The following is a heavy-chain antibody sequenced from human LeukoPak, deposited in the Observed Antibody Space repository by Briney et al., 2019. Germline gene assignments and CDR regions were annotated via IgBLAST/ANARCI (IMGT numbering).Heavy chain of an antibody. D-gene: IGHD3-22*01. J-gene: IGHJ5*02. CDR1: GYTFTGYY. CDR3: AREGDYYDSSGYWRWFDP. V-gene: IGHV1-2*02. Sequence: ASVKVSCKASGYTFTGYYMHWVRQAPGHGLEWMGWINPNSGGTNYAQKFQGRVTMTRDTSISTAYMELSRLRPDDTAVYYCAREGDYYDSSGYWRWFDPWGQGTLVTVSS. CDR2: INPNSGGT.